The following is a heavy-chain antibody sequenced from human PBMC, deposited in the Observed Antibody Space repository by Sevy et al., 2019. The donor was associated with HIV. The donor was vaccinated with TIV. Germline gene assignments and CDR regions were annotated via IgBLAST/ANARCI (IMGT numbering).Heavy chain of an antibody. CDR3: AREGCTKPHDY. CDR2: LSFGCGEI. Sequence: GGSLRLSCAASGFTFSKYSMSWVRQPPGKGLEWVSTLSFGCGEINYAASVKGRFTISRDNSKSSVNLQMNNLRPENTALYYWAREGCTKPHDYWGQGTLVTVSS. V-gene: IGHV3-23*01. D-gene: IGHD2-8*01. J-gene: IGHJ4*02. CDR1: GFTFSKYS.